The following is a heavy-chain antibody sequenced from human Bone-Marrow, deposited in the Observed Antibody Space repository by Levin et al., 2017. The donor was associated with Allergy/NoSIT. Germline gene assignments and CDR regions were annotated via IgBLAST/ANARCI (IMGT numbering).Heavy chain of an antibody. D-gene: IGHD1-1*01. V-gene: IGHV3-7*01. CDR1: GFTFSGYW. Sequence: SCAASGFTFSGYWLSWVRQAPGKGLEWVANIKHDGSEKYYVDSVKGRFTISRDNAKNSLYLQMNSLRAEDTAVYYCARTTTTLDFDYWGQGTLVTVSS. CDR3: ARTTTTLDFDY. J-gene: IGHJ4*02. CDR2: IKHDGSEK.